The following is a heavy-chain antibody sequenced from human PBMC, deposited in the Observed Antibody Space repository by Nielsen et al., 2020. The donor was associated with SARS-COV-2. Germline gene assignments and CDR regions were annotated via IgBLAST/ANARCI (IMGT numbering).Heavy chain of an antibody. D-gene: IGHD2-21*02. J-gene: IGHJ4*02. V-gene: IGHV3-21*01. CDR3: ASCLAYCGGDGY. Sequence: GGSLRLSCAASGFTFSSYSMNWVRQAPGKGLEWVSSISSSSSYIYYADSVKGRFTISRDNAKNSLYLQMNSLRTEDTAVYYCASCLAYCGGDGYWGQGTLVTSPQ. CDR1: GFTFSSYS. CDR2: ISSSSSYI.